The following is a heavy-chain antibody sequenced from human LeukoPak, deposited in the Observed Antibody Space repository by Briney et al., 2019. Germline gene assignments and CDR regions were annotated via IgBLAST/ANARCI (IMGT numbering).Heavy chain of an antibody. Sequence: PGGSLRLSCAASGFTFSSYSMNWVRQAPGKGLEWVSSISSSSSYIYYADSVKGRFTISRDNAKNSLYLQMNSLRAEDTAVYYCARALHRYSGSYYCNYWGQGTLVTVSS. CDR3: ARALHRYSGSYYCNY. J-gene: IGHJ4*02. CDR1: GFTFSSYS. V-gene: IGHV3-21*01. D-gene: IGHD1-26*01. CDR2: ISSSSSYI.